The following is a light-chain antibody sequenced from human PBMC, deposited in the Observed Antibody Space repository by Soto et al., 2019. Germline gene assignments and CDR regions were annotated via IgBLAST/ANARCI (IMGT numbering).Light chain of an antibody. CDR1: SGHSSYA. CDR3: QTWGTGIHV. CDR2: LKSDGSH. Sequence: QSVLTQSPSASASLGASVKLTCTLSSGHSSYAIAWHQQQPEKGPRYLMRLKSDGSHIKGDGIPDRFSGSSSGAERYLTISSLQSEDEADYYCQTWGTGIHVFGTGTKLTVL. J-gene: IGLJ1*01. V-gene: IGLV4-69*01.